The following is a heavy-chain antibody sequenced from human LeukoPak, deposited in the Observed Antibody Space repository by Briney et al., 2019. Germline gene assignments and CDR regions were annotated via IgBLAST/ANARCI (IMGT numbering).Heavy chain of an antibody. D-gene: IGHD6-13*01. CDR2: ISGSGGST. V-gene: IGHV3-23*01. Sequence: GGSLRLSCAASGFTFSDYGMHWVRQAPGKGLEWVSAISGSGGSTYYADSVKGRFTISRDNSKNTLYLQMNSLRAADTAVYYCAKSSSNWGPQVDWGQGTLVTVSS. CDR1: GFTFSDYG. CDR3: AKSSSNWGPQVD. J-gene: IGHJ4*02.